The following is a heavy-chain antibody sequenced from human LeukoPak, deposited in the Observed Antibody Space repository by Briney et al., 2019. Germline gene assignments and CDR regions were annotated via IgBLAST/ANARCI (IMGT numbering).Heavy chain of an antibody. CDR2: INQDGSTK. Sequence: GGSLRLSCAASGFTFSNAWMAWVRQAPGKGLEWVANINQDGSTKQYVDSARGRFTISRDNAKNSLYLEMNSLRAEDTGLYHCARDMKGNLDYWGQGTLVTVSS. CDR1: GFTFSNAW. D-gene: IGHD3-16*01. J-gene: IGHJ4*02. V-gene: IGHV3-7*01. CDR3: ARDMKGNLDY.